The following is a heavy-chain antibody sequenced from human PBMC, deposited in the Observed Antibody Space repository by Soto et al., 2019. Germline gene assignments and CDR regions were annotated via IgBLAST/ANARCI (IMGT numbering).Heavy chain of an antibody. CDR2: IYWDNDK. CDR3: AHVRGALDY. J-gene: IGHJ4*02. Sequence: QITLKESGPTLVKPTETLTLTCTFSGFSLSTSGVGVGWIHQPPGKALEWLGIIYWDNDKRYRPSLHSRLTIIKDHSKNQVVLSMTNMDPVDTAKYYCAHVRGALDYWGQGLLVTVSS. V-gene: IGHV2-5*02. D-gene: IGHD3-10*02. CDR1: GFSLSTSGVG.